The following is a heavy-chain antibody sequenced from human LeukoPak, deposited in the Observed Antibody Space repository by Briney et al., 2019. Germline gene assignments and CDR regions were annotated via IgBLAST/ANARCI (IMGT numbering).Heavy chain of an antibody. J-gene: IGHJ4*02. CDR1: GFTFTSSA. CDR2: IVVGSGNT. Sequence: SVKVSCKASGFTFTSSAVQWVRQARGQRLEWIGWIVVGSGNTNYAQKFQERVTITRDMSTSTAYMELSSLRSEDTAVYHCARAAYDGNGYTANHDYWGRGTLVTVSS. CDR3: ARAAYDGNGYTANHDY. D-gene: IGHD3-22*01. V-gene: IGHV1-58*01.